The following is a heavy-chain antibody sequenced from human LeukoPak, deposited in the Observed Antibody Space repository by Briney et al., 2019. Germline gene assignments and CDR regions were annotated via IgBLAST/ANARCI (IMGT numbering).Heavy chain of an antibody. D-gene: IGHD6-13*01. CDR3: ARRAAGVDY. Sequence: GESLEISCKGSGYSFTNYWIGWVRQMPGKGLEWMGIIYPGDSDTRYSPSFQGQVTISADKSVNTAYLQWSSLKASDTAIYYCARRAAGVDYWGQGTLVTVSS. V-gene: IGHV5-51*01. CDR2: IYPGDSDT. J-gene: IGHJ4*02. CDR1: GYSFTNYW.